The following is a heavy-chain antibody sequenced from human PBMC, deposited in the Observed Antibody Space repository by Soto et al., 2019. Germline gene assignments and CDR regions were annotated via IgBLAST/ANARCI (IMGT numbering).Heavy chain of an antibody. Sequence: ASVKVSCKASGYTFTSYGISWVRQAPGQGLEWMGWISAYNGNTNYAQKLQGRVTMTRDTSITTAYMELSSLRSDDTAVYYCARCGGDCYRDAFDIWGQGTMVTVSS. V-gene: IGHV1-18*01. J-gene: IGHJ3*02. CDR2: ISAYNGNT. D-gene: IGHD2-21*02. CDR3: ARCGGDCYRDAFDI. CDR1: GYTFTSYG.